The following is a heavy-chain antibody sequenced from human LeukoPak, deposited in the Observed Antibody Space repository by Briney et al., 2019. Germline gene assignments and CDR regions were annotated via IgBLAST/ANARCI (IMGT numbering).Heavy chain of an antibody. Sequence: GGSLRLSCAGSGFTFRTDSMTWVRQAPGKGLEWVAVISYDGSDKYYADSVKGRFTISRDSSRNTLYLQMNSLRAEDTAVYFCAKAHSSGWYEFLDYWGQGALVTVSS. D-gene: IGHD6-19*01. CDR2: ISYDGSDK. V-gene: IGHV3-30*18. CDR1: GFTFRTDS. J-gene: IGHJ4*02. CDR3: AKAHSSGWYEFLDY.